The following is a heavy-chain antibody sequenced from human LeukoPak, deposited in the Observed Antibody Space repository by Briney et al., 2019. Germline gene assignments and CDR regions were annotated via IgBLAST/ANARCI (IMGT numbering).Heavy chain of an antibody. J-gene: IGHJ4*02. D-gene: IGHD3-22*01. CDR1: GFTFSSYG. CDR2: IRSDGSNK. Sequence: QSGGSLRLSCAASGFTFSSYGMHWVRQAPGKGLEWVAFIRSDGSNKYYADSVKGRFTISRDNSKLYLQMNSLRAEDTAVYYCARDGDYYDSSRYYYVVPLDYWGQGTLVTVSS. V-gene: IGHV3-30*02. CDR3: ARDGDYYDSSRYYYVVPLDY.